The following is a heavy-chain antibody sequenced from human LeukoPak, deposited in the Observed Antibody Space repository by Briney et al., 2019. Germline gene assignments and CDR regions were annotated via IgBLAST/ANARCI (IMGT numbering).Heavy chain of an antibody. CDR1: GFTFDSYG. V-gene: IGHV3-23*01. D-gene: IGHD6-6*01. CDR3: AKALSSIATRPLDY. CDR2: IRGSGGNT. J-gene: IGHJ4*02. Sequence: GSLRLSFAASGFTFDSYGMSWVRQAPGKGLEWVSAIRGSGGNTYYADSVKGRFTISRDSSKNTLYLQMNSLRAEDTAVYYCAKALSSIATRPLDYWGQGTLVTVSS.